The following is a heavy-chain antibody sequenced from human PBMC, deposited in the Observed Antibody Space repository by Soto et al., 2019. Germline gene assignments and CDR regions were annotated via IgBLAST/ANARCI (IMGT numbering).Heavy chain of an antibody. V-gene: IGHV1-8*01. Sequence: QVQLVQSGAEVKKPGASVKVSCKASGYTFTSYDITWVRQATGQGLEWMGWMNPNSGNTGYAQKFQGRVTMTRNTSISTAYMELSSLRSEDTAVYFWARERSAAGTGWFDPWGQGTLVTVSS. CDR3: ARERSAAGTGWFDP. D-gene: IGHD6-13*01. CDR2: MNPNSGNT. J-gene: IGHJ5*02. CDR1: GYTFTSYD.